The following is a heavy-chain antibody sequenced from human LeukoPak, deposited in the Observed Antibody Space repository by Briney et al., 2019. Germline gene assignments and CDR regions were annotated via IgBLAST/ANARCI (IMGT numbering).Heavy chain of an antibody. CDR3: ARVEEGSASYDAFDI. D-gene: IGHD3-10*01. CDR2: INPSGGST. J-gene: IGHJ3*02. Sequence: ASVKVSCKASGYTFTSYYMHWVRQAPGQGLEWMGIINPSGGSTGYAQKFQGRVTMTRDMSTSTVYMELSSLRSEDTAVYYCARVEEGSASYDAFDIWGQGTMVTVSS. V-gene: IGHV1-46*01. CDR1: GYTFTSYY.